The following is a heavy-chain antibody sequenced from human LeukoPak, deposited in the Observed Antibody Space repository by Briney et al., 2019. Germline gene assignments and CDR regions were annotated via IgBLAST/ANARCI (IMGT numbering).Heavy chain of an antibody. CDR1: GGSISSYY. J-gene: IGHJ6*02. V-gene: IGHV4-4*07. CDR2: IYTSGST. D-gene: IGHD3-22*01. Sequence: SETLSLTCTVSGGSISSYYWSWIRQPAGKGLEWIGRIYTSGSTNYNPSLKSRVTMSVDTSKNQFSLKLSSVTAADTAVYYCARGLTDALYYYDSRNFYYYYGMDVWGQGTTVTVSS. CDR3: ARGLTDALYYYDSRNFYYYYGMDV.